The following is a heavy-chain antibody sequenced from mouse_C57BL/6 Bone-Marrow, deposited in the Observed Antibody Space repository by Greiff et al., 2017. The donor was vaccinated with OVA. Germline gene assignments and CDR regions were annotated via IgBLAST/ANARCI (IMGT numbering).Heavy chain of an antibody. J-gene: IGHJ2*01. D-gene: IGHD2-1*01. V-gene: IGHV14-4*01. Sequence: VQLQQSGAELVRPGASVKLSCTASGFNFKDDYMHWVKQRPEQGLEWIGWIDPENGDTEYASKFKGKATITADTSSNTAYRQHSSRTSEDTAVYYCTSDGNFDYWGQGTTLTVSS. CDR3: TSDGNFDY. CDR1: GFNFKDDY. CDR2: IDPENGDT.